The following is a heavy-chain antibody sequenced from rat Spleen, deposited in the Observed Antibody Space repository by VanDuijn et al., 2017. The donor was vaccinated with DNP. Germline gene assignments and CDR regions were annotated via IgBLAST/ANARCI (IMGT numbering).Heavy chain of an antibody. CDR2: IWWNDDK. J-gene: IGHJ2*01. CDR1: GYSLSSYGMS. CDR3: ARRGLGTTPFDY. Sequence: QVTLKESGPGILQPSQTLTLTCSLSGYSLSSYGMSVGWIRQSSGQGLEWLALIWWNDDKFYNPSLKNRLVISKDTSNNQAFLKITSVDTADSAIYYCARRGLGTTPFDYWGQGVMVTVSS. V-gene: IGHV8-28*01. D-gene: IGHD1-10*01.